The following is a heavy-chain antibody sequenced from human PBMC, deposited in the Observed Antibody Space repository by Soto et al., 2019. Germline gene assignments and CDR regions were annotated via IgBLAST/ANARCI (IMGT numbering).Heavy chain of an antibody. J-gene: IGHJ3*02. CDR1: GGTFSSYA. CDR3: ASPDDIGSYQGNAFDI. CDR2: IIPIFGTA. V-gene: IGHV1-69*06. Sequence: QVQLVQSGAEVKKPGSSVKVSCKASGGTFSSYAISWVRQAPGQGLEWMGGIIPIFGTANYAQKFQGRVTITADKSTSTDYMELSRLRSEDTAVYYCASPDDIGSYQGNAFDIWGQGTMVTVSA. D-gene: IGHD1-26*01.